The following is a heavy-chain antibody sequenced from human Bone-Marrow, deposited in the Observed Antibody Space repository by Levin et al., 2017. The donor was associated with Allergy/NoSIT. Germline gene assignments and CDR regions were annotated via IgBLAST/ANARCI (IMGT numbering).Heavy chain of an antibody. CDR2: IYYSGST. CDR3: ARDRVVASSGTYYYDGMAG. J-gene: IGHJ6*02. Sequence: ESLKISCIVSGGSIRSYHWSWIRQPPGKGLEWIGYIYYSGSTDYNPSLKSRVTISIDTSKSQFSLTLNSVTAADTAVYYCARDRVVASSGTYYYDGMAGWGQGTTVTVSS. CDR1: GGSIRSYH. V-gene: IGHV4-59*01. D-gene: IGHD2-15*01.